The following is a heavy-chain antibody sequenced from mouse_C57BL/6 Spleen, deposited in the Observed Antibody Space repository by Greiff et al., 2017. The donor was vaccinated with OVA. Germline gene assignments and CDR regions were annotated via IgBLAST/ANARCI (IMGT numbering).Heavy chain of an antibody. Sequence: VKLVESGPGLVQPSQSLSITCTVSGFSLTSYGVHWVRQSPGKGLEWLGVIWSGGSTDYNAAFISRLSISKDNSKSQVFFKMNSLQADDTAIYYCARKANYSNSWYFDVWGTGTTVTVSS. CDR1: GFSLTSYG. V-gene: IGHV2-2*01. D-gene: IGHD2-5*01. CDR3: ARKANYSNSWYFDV. CDR2: IWSGGST. J-gene: IGHJ1*03.